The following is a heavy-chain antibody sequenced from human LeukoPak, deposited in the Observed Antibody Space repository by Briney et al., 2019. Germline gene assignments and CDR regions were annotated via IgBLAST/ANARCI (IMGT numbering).Heavy chain of an antibody. CDR2: IYYSGSP. CDR3: ASHGTDDVFDY. Sequence: SETLSLTCTVSGGSISRGDYYWSWFRQPPGKGLEWIGYIYYSGSPSYNPSLKSRVTISVDTSKNQFSLKLSSVTAADTAVYYCASHGTDDVFDYWGQGTLVTVSS. V-gene: IGHV4-30-4*08. D-gene: IGHD1/OR15-1a*01. J-gene: IGHJ4*02. CDR1: GGSISRGDYY.